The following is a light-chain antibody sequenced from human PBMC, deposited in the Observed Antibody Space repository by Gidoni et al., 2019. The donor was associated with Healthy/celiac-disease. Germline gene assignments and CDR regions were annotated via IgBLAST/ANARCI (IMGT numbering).Light chain of an antibody. CDR1: QSLLHSNGYNY. J-gene: IGKJ5*01. Sequence: MTQSLLSLPVTPGEPASISCRSSQSLLHSNGYNYLDWYLQKPGQSPQLLIYLGSNRASGVPDRFSGXXSGTDFTLKXXRVXAEDXGXYYXXXALXXPPXXGQGTRLEIK. CDR3: XXALXXPPX. V-gene: IGKV2-28*01. CDR2: LGS.